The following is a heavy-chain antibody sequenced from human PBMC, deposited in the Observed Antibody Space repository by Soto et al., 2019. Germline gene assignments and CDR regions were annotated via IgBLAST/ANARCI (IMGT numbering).Heavy chain of an antibody. V-gene: IGHV4-34*01. CDR2: INHSGST. D-gene: IGHD3-9*01. Sequence: SETLSLTCAVYGGSFSGYYWSWIRQPPGKGLEWIGEINHSGSTNYNPSLKSRVTISVDTSKNQFSLKLSSVTAADTAVYYCARGQSVLRYFGWPQRLFDYWGQGTLVTVS. CDR3: ARGQSVLRYFGWPQRLFDY. J-gene: IGHJ4*02. CDR1: GGSFSGYY.